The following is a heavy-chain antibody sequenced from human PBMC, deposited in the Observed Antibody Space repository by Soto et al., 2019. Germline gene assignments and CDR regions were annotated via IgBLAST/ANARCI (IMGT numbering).Heavy chain of an antibody. CDR1: GLSITDSEMG. D-gene: IGHD6-19*01. V-gene: IGHV2-26*01. CDR3: ARRHLAVAVSPWFDP. Sequence: QVTLKESGPVLVKPTETLTLRCTVSGLSITDSEMGVSWIRQPPGQPLEWLAHIDSSGEKSYRTFLKSILAISKDTSKSQIVLTMTNMDPADTATYYCARRHLAVAVSPWFDPWGQGIPVTVSS. J-gene: IGHJ5*02. CDR2: IDSSGEK.